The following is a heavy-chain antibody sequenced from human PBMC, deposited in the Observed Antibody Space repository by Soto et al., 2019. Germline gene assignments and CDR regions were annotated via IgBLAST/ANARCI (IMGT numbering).Heavy chain of an antibody. J-gene: IGHJ6*02. V-gene: IGHV1-18*01. CDR2: ISAYNGNT. CDR1: GYTFTSYG. D-gene: IGHD2-8*01. CDR3: ASNIVLMVYAGMDV. Sequence: ASVKVSCKASGYTFTSYGISWVRQAPGQGLEWMGWISAYNGNTNYAQKLQGRVTITRDTSASTAYMELSSLRSEDTAVYYCASNIVLMVYAGMDVWGQGTTVTVSS.